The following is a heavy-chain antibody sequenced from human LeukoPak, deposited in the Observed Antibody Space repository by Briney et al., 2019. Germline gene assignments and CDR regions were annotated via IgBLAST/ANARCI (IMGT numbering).Heavy chain of an antibody. CDR2: IIPIFGTA. CDR3: ARDTRPSKYYDFWSGYHYYYYYYMDV. Sequence: GASVKVSCKASGGTFSSYAISWVRQAPGQGLEWMGGIIPIFGTANYAQKFQGRVTITADKSTSTAYMELSSLRSEDTAVYYCARDTRPSKYYDFWSGYHYYYYYYMDVWGKGTTVTVSS. V-gene: IGHV1-69*06. D-gene: IGHD3-3*01. J-gene: IGHJ6*03. CDR1: GGTFSSYA.